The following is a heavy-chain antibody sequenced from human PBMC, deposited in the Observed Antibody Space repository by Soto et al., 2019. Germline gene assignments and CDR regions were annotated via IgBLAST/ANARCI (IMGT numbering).Heavy chain of an antibody. V-gene: IGHV1-8*01. CDR3: ARGGPAAGFDL. J-gene: IGHJ4*02. CDR2: MKPSTGDS. Sequence: QVQLVQSGAEVKKPGASVKVSCEASGYTFTTNDIDWVRQASGQGLEWMGWMKPSTGDSGYAQDFQGRITKTRDTATSTAYMELSSLRSEDTVVYYCARGGPAAGFDLWGQGTLVTVSS. CDR1: GYTFTTND. D-gene: IGHD2-2*01.